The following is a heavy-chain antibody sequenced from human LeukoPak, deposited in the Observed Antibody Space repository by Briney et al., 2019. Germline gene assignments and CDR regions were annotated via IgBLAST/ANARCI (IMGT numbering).Heavy chain of an antibody. J-gene: IGHJ4*02. CDR3: ARESGNGEQWLGY. CDR2: IYSGGST. D-gene: IGHD6-19*01. Sequence: GGSLRLSCAASGFTVSSNYMSWVRQAPGKGLEWVLVIYSGGSTYYADSVKGRFTISRDNSKNTLYLQMNSLRAEDTAVYYCARESGNGEQWLGYWGQGTLVTVSS. CDR1: GFTVSSNY. V-gene: IGHV3-53*01.